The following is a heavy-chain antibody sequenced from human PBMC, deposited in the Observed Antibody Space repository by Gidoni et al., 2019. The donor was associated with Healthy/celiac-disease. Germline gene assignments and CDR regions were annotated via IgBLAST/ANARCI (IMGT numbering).Heavy chain of an antibody. CDR3: AKDQGYDFWSGYFYYYGMDV. CDR1: GFTFSSSS. V-gene: IGHV3-23*01. CDR2: ISGSGGST. Sequence: EVQLLESGGGLVQPGGSLRLSCAASGFTFSSSSMSWVRQAPGKGLEWVSAISGSGGSTYYADAVKGRFTISRDNSKNTLYLQMNSLRAEDTAVYYCAKDQGYDFWSGYFYYYGMDVWGQGTTVTVSS. D-gene: IGHD3-3*01. J-gene: IGHJ6*02.